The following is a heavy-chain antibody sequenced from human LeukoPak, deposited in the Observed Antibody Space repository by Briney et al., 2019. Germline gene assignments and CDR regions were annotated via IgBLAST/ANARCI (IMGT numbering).Heavy chain of an antibody. Sequence: PLASVKVSCKASGYTFTSYYMHWVRQAPGQGLEWMGWINPNSGDTNYAQKFQGRVTMTRDTSISTAYMELSRLRSDDTAVCYCARVRYRLAETYIDYWGQGTLVTVSS. CDR3: ARVRYRLAETYIDY. CDR2: INPNSGDT. CDR1: GYTFTSYY. V-gene: IGHV1-2*02. J-gene: IGHJ4*02. D-gene: IGHD3-16*01.